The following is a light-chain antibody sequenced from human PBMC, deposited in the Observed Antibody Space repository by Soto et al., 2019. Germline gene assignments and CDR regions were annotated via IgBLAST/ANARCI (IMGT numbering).Light chain of an antibody. CDR1: SSDIGGYKY. Sequence: QSALTQPASVSGCLGQSITISCTGTSSDIGGYKYVSWYQQHPGKAPQLIIFEVSNRPSGVSDRFSGSNSGNTASLTISGLQAEDEADYYCTSYSRYRVLVFGGGTKVTVL. J-gene: IGLJ3*02. CDR2: EVS. CDR3: TSYSRYRVLV. V-gene: IGLV2-14*01.